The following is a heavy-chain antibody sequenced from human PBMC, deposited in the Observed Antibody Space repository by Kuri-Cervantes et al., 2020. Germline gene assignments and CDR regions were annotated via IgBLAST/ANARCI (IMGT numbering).Heavy chain of an antibody. CDR2: ISGSSSYI. Sequence: GESLKISCTASDFTFSIYTMTWVRQAPGKGLEWVSSISGSSSYIYYADSVKGRFAISRDNSKNTLYLQMNSLRGEDTAVYYCAPSRGIQLWSPLLFDYWGQGTLVTVSS. V-gene: IGHV3-21*01. CDR3: APSRGIQLWSPLLFDY. D-gene: IGHD5-18*01. J-gene: IGHJ4*02. CDR1: DFTFSIYT.